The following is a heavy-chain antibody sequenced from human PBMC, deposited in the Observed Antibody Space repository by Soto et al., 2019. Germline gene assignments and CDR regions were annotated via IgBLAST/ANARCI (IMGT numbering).Heavy chain of an antibody. V-gene: IGHV3-23*01. CDR1: GFTFSSYA. CDR2: ISGSGGST. D-gene: IGHD3-3*01. Sequence: GGSLRLSCAASGFTFSSYAMSWVRQAPGKGLEWVSAISGSGGSTYYADSVKGRFTISRDNSKNTLYLQMNSLRAEDTAVYYCAKDQSGTTLDFWSGYYSYYYYYGMDVWGQGTTVTVSS. J-gene: IGHJ6*02. CDR3: AKDQSGTTLDFWSGYYSYYYYYGMDV.